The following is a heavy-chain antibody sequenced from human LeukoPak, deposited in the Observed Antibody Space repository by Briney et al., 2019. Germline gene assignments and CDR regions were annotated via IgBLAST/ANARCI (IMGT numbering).Heavy chain of an antibody. J-gene: IGHJ3*02. CDR1: GGSFSGYY. D-gene: IGHD3-22*01. V-gene: IGHV4-34*01. CDR2: INHSGST. Sequence: SETLSLTCAVYGGSFSGYYWSWIRQPPGKGLEWIGEINHSGSTNYNPSLKSRVTISVDTSKNQFSLKLSSVTAADTAVYYCAREPDDSSGYGAFDIWGQGTIVTVSS. CDR3: AREPDDSSGYGAFDI.